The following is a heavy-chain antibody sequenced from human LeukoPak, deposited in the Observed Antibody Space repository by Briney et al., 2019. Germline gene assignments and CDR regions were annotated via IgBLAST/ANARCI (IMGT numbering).Heavy chain of an antibody. CDR1: EFTFSSYS. CDR3: ARAGPPAFDP. V-gene: IGHV3-21*01. CDR2: VSGNSFYI. Sequence: GGSLRLSCTGSEFTFSSYSMNWVRHAPGNGLEWVSSVSGNSFYIYYADSVRGRFTISRDNAKNSLYLQMNSMTAEDTAVYYCARAGPPAFDPWGQGTLVTVSS. J-gene: IGHJ5*02.